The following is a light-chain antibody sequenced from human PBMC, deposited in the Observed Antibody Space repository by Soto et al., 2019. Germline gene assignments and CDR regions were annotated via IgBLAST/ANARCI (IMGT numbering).Light chain of an antibody. CDR3: QQYRSWPRT. J-gene: IGKJ1*01. Sequence: EIVLTQSPATLSVSPGERVTLSCRASQSVDINLAWYQQKPGQAPRLLIYGASTRATDMSGTFSGRGSGTEFTLTIRNVRPEDFALYYCQQYRSWPRTFGQGTKVDIK. V-gene: IGKV3-15*01. CDR2: GAS. CDR1: QSVDIN.